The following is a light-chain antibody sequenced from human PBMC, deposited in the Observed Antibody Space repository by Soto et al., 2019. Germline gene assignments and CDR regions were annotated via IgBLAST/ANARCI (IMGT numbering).Light chain of an antibody. CDR3: SSYTSSNTWV. J-gene: IGLJ3*02. Sequence: QSALTQPASVSGSPGQSIAISCSGTSSDVGNNNHVCWYQQNPGKAPKLMIFEVSNRPSGVSDRFSGPKSGNTASLTISGLQAEDEADYYCSSYTSSNTWVFGGGTQLTVL. CDR1: SSDVGNNNH. CDR2: EVS. V-gene: IGLV2-14*01.